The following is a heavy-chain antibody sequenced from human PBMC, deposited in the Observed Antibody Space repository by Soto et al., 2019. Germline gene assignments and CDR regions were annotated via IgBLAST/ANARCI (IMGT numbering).Heavy chain of an antibody. CDR3: ATVLCSSTSCYGGAFDI. J-gene: IGHJ3*02. D-gene: IGHD2-2*01. Sequence: GASGKVSCEVAEYTLSELSMRWVRQAPGKGLEWMGGFDPEDGETIYAQKFQGRVTMTEDTSTDTAYMELSSLRSEDTAVYYCATVLCSSTSCYGGAFDIWGQGTMVTVS. CDR1: EYTLSELS. V-gene: IGHV1-24*01. CDR2: FDPEDGET.